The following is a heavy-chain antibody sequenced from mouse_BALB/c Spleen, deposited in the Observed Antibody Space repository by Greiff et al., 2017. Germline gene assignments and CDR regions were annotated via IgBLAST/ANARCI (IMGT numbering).Heavy chain of an antibody. CDR2: IGPENGNT. V-gene: IGHV14-1*02. CDR3: ARSRDDGVAY. CDR1: GFTFTDYY. J-gene: IGHJ3*01. D-gene: IGHD1-1*02. Sequence: VQLKESGAELVRPGALVKMSCKASGFTFTDYYMHWVRQRPEQGLEWIGWIGPENGNTIYDPKFKGKASITADTSSNTAYLQPSNLTSEDTAGYYCARSRDDGVAYWGQGTLVTVSA.